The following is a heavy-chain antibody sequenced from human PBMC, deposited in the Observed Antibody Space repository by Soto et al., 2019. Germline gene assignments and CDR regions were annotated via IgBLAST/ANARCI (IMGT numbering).Heavy chain of an antibody. CDR2: ISAYNGNT. J-gene: IGHJ3*02. Sequence: ASVKVSCKASGYTFTSYGISGVRQAPGQGLEWMGWISAYNGNTNYAQKLQGRVTMTTDTSTSTAYMELRSLRSDDTAVYYCASTISDYPRDAFDIWGQGIMVTVSS. CDR1: GYTFTSYG. CDR3: ASTISDYPRDAFDI. D-gene: IGHD4-17*01. V-gene: IGHV1-18*01.